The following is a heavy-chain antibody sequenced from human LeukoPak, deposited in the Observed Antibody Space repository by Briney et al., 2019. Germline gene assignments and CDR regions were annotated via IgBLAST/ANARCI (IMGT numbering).Heavy chain of an antibody. D-gene: IGHD2-21*01. CDR2: IKPDGSVG. V-gene: IGHV3-7*01. J-gene: IGHJ5*02. CDR3: TQNLVAAGGDP. CDR1: GFTFSNYW. Sequence: PGGSLRLSCAASGFTFSNYWMTWVRQAPGKGLEWVANIKPDGSVGYYVDSVRGRFIISRDNAGNSLYLQMNSLRVEDTAVYYCTQNLVAAGGDPLGQGTLV.